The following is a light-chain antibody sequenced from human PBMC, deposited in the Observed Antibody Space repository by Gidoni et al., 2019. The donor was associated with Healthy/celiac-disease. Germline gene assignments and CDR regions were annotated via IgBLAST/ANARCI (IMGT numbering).Light chain of an antibody. CDR1: SNDVGAYNY. CDR3: CSYAGNSVI. V-gene: IGLV2-11*01. J-gene: IGLJ2*01. Sequence: QSARTQRRSVSGSPGQTVTISCTGSSNDVGAYNYVSWYQQLPGKAPKVIIFDVNRRPSGVPDRFSGSKSGNTASLTISGLQADDEAYYYCCSYAGNSVIFGVGTKVTVL. CDR2: DVN.